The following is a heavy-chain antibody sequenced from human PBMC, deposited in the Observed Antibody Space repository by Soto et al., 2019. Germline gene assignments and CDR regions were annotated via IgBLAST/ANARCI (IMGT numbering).Heavy chain of an antibody. D-gene: IGHD3-10*01. V-gene: IGHV3-23*01. CDR1: GFTFNNYA. CDR3: AKGRGGSGSRTPRVDF. Sequence: EVQLLDSGGGLVQPGGSLRLSCAASGFTFNNYAMTWVRQAPGKGLEWVSAISGGGDTTSYADSVKGRFTVARDGSKNTLYLQMRSLRDEDTSLYYCAKGRGGSGSRTPRVDFWGQGTLVTVSS. J-gene: IGHJ4*02. CDR2: ISGGGDTT.